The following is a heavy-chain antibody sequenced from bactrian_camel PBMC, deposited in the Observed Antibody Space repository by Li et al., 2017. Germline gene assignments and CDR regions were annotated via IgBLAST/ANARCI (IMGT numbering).Heavy chain of an antibody. D-gene: IGHD2*01. CDR2: ITGSGSRT. Sequence: VQMVESGGALVQPGGSLKLSCRVSGINFKINGMSWVRQAPGKGLEWVSSITGSGSRTFYTDAVKGRFTISRDNAENTLYLQMNNLKSDDTAMYYCTTYFAQNGDRYDDKWPRGQGTQVTVS. CDR3: TTYFAQNGDRYDDKWP. CDR1: GINFKING. V-gene: IGHV3S40*01. J-gene: IGHJ4*01.